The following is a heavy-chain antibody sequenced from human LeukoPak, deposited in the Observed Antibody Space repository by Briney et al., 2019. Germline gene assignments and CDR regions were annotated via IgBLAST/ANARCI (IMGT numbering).Heavy chain of an antibody. CDR2: IKSKTDNETT. V-gene: IGHV3-15*01. CDR1: GFTFSSYA. Sequence: GGSLRLSCAASGFTFSSYAMNWVRQAPGKGLEWVGRIKSKTDNETTDYAAPVKGRFTFSRDDSKNTFYLQMNSLKTEDTAVYYCTTDPRWEGLPYYMDVWGKGTTVTVSS. CDR3: TTDPRWEGLPYYMDV. J-gene: IGHJ6*03. D-gene: IGHD4-23*01.